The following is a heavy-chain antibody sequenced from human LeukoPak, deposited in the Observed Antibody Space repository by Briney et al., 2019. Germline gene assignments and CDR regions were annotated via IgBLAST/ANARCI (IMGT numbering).Heavy chain of an antibody. J-gene: IGHJ5*02. V-gene: IGHV3-21*01. CDR3: AKADYPRDP. CDR1: GFTFSIYS. CDR2: ISSSSTYM. D-gene: IGHD4-11*01. Sequence: PGGSLRLSCAASGFTFSIYSMNWVRQAPGKGLEWVSSISSSSTYMYHADSVKGRFTISRDNAKNSLYLQMNSLRAEDTAVYYCAKADYPRDPWGQGTLVTVSS.